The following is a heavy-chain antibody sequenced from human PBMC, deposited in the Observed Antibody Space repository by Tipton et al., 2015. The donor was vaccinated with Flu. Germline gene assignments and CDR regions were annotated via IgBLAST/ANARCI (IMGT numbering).Heavy chain of an antibody. V-gene: IGHV4-39*07. Sequence: LRLSCTVSGGSISSVTYYWGWIRQSPGKGLEWIGNIYYSGNTYYNPSLKSRVTMSVDTSKSQMFLRLNSVTAADTAVYYCARALQNYFDYWGQGTLVIVSS. CDR3: ARALQNYFDY. J-gene: IGHJ4*02. CDR2: IYYSGNT. CDR1: GGSISSVTYY.